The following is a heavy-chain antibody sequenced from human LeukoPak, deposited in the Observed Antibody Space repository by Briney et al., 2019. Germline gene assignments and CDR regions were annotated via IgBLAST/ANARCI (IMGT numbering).Heavy chain of an antibody. J-gene: IGHJ4*02. CDR1: GLTFSDAW. V-gene: IGHV3-15*01. Sequence: GGSMSLSCAASGLTFSDAWMNWVRQAQGKGLEWVGRIKGKTDGGTTAYGALVKDRFTISRDDSKNTLYLQMNSLKAGDTGVYFCTTDYRGSRRFWGQGTLDTVSS. CDR3: TTDYRGSRRF. CDR2: IKGKTDGGTT. D-gene: IGHD1-26*01.